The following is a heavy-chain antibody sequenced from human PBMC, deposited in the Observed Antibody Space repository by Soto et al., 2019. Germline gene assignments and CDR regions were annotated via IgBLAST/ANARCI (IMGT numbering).Heavy chain of an antibody. V-gene: IGHV1-69*12. D-gene: IGHD3-16*01. CDR2: IIPIFGTA. Sequence: QVQLVQSGAEVKKPGSSVKVSCKASGGTFSSYAISWVRQAPGQGLEWMGGIIPIFGTANYAQKFQGRVTITADESTRTAYMELSSLRSEDTAVYYCSRDLSPGEPPSYWGQGTLVTVSS. J-gene: IGHJ4*02. CDR1: GGTFSSYA. CDR3: SRDLSPGEPPSY.